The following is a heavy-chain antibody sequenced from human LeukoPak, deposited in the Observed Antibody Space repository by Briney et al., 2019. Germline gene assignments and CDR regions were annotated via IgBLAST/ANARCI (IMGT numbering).Heavy chain of an antibody. CDR2: FDPEVGKT. CDR3: ATLGPTRGGLLEGGGFDC. CDR1: RYTVTEFS. D-gene: IGHD1-26*01. Sequence: ASVKVSCKVSRYTVTEFSMHWVRQAPGKGLEWVGGFDPEVGKTIYAQKFQGRVTLTEDTSTDTAYMQLRSLTFEDPAVYYCATLGPTRGGLLEGGGFDCWGQGTLVTVSS. J-gene: IGHJ4*02. V-gene: IGHV1-24*01.